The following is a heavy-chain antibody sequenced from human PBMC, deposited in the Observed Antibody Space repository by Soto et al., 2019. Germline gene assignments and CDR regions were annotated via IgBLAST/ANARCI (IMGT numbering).Heavy chain of an antibody. CDR3: ARMTSSLSPGR. D-gene: IGHD2-2*01. V-gene: IGHV3-48*01. CDR2: IRSSGSPT. J-gene: IGHJ4*02. Sequence: GGSLRLSCVASGFAFSTYSMNWVRQAPGKGLEWVSYIRSSGSPTYYAGSVKGRFTISRDNAKKSLYLQMNSLRAEDTAVYYCARMTSSLSPGRWGQGTLVTVSS. CDR1: GFAFSTYS.